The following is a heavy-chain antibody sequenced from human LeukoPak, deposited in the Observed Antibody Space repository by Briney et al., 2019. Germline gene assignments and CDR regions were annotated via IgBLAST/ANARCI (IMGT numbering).Heavy chain of an antibody. CDR3: AKVSRSSVWLHDF. J-gene: IGHJ4*02. V-gene: IGHV3-43*02. D-gene: IGHD6-13*01. CDR1: GFTFDDYA. CDR2: ISGDDTIT. Sequence: SGGSLRLSCAASGFTFDDYAMHWVRQAPGKGLEWVSLISGDDTITYYADSVKGRFTISRDDSKNSLYLQMNSLRTEDTALYYCAKVSRSSVWLHDFWGQGTLVTVSS.